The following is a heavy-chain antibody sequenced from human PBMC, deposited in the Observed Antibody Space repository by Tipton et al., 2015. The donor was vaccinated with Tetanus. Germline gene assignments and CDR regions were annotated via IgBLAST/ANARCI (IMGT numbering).Heavy chain of an antibody. J-gene: IGHJ4*02. CDR2: ISYSGNT. CDR3: ARRGGDFLTGYYDS. Sequence: TLSLTCIVSGGSISSGVYYWGWLRQDPGKGLEWIGRISYSGNTAYNPSLKSRVAISVDTSKNQFSLKLTSVTAADTAVYYCARRGGDFLTGYYDSWGQGTPVIVSS. D-gene: IGHD3-9*01. V-gene: IGHV4-39*01. CDR1: GGSISSGVYY.